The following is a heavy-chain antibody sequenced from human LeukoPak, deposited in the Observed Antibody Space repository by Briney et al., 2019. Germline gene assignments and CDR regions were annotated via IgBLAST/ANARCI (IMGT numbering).Heavy chain of an antibody. CDR1: GGSMKNYY. J-gene: IGHJ4*02. CDR3: ARVVGSSGLPDDY. V-gene: IGHV4-59*01. CDR2: IHDTRGT. D-gene: IGHD3-22*01. Sequence: SETLSLTCTVSGGSMKNYYWSWIRQPPGKGLEWIGYIHDTRGTNYNPYLKSRVTMSLDTSKNHFSLSLNSVTAADTAVYYCARVVGSSGLPDDYWGQGTLVTVSS.